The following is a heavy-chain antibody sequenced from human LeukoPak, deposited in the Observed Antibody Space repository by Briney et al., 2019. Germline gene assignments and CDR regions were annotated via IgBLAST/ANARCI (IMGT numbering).Heavy chain of an antibody. CDR2: VKQDGSET. D-gene: IGHD1-26*01. V-gene: IGHV3-7*01. CDR3: ARDPIVGANTFDY. CDR1: GFTFSSYW. Sequence: PGGSLRLSCAASGFTFSSYWMSWVRQAPGMGLEWVANVKQDGSETYYVDSVKGRFTISRDNAKNSLYLQMNSLRVEDTAVYYCARDPIVGANTFDYWGQGTLVTVSS. J-gene: IGHJ4*02.